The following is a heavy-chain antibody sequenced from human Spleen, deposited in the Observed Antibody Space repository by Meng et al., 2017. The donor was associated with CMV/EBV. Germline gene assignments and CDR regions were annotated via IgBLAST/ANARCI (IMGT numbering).Heavy chain of an antibody. D-gene: IGHD6-6*01. V-gene: IGHV3-21*01. Sequence: GESLKISCAASGFTFSSYSMNWVRQAPGKGLGWVSSISSSSSYIYYADSVKGRFTISRDNAKNSLYLQMNSLRAEDTAVYYCARAYSSSSSLGRWGQGTLVTVSS. CDR3: ARAYSSSSSLGR. CDR1: GFTFSSYS. J-gene: IGHJ4*02. CDR2: ISSSSSYI.